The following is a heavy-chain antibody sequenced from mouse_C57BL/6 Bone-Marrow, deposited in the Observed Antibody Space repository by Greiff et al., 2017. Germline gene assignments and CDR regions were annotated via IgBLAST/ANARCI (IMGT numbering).Heavy chain of an antibody. CDR1: GFTFSDYY. D-gene: IGHD2-4*01. Sequence: EVKLMESGGGLVQPGGSLKLSCAASGFTFSDYYMYWVRQTPEKRLEWVAYISNGGGSTYYPDTVKGRFTISRDNAKNTLYLQMSRLKSEDTAMYYCARPFYYDFWFAYWGQGTLVTVSA. V-gene: IGHV5-12*01. J-gene: IGHJ3*01. CDR3: ARPFYYDFWFAY. CDR2: ISNGGGST.